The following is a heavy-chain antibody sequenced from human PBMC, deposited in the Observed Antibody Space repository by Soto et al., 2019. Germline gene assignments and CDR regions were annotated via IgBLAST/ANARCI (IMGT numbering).Heavy chain of an antibody. Sequence: ASVKVSCKASGYTFTSYGFSWVRQAPGQGLEWMGWISGYNGNTNYAQKLQGRVTMTTDTSTDTAYMELSSLRSEDTAVYYCASDNGSTSINAFDIWGQGTMVTVSS. D-gene: IGHD2-2*01. J-gene: IGHJ3*02. CDR1: GYTFTSYG. CDR3: ASDNGSTSINAFDI. CDR2: ISGYNGNT. V-gene: IGHV1-18*01.